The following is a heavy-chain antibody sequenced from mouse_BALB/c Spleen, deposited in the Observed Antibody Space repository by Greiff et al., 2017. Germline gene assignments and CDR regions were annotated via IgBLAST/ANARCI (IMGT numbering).Heavy chain of an antibody. CDR2: ISSGGSYT. V-gene: IGHV5-6*01. Sequence: EVQVVESGGDLVKPGGSLKLSCAASGFTFSSYGMSWVRQTPDKRLEWVATISSGGSYTYYPDSVKGRFTISRDNAKNTLYLQMSSLKSEDTAMYYCARPPYYYGSSYGFAYWGQGTLVTVSA. D-gene: IGHD1-1*01. CDR3: ARPPYYYGSSYGFAY. CDR1: GFTFSSYG. J-gene: IGHJ3*01.